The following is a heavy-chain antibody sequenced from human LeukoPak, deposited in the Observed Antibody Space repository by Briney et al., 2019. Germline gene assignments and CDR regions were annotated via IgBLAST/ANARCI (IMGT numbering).Heavy chain of an antibody. V-gene: IGHV5-51*01. CDR1: GYSFTSYW. CDR2: IYPGDSDT. CDR3: ARRTFYDSGKIDY. Sequence: GESLQISCKGSGYSFTSYWIGWVRQMPGKGLEWRGIIYPGDSDTRYSPSFQGQVTISADKSISTAFLQWSSLKASDTAMYYCARRTFYDSGKIDYWGQGTLVTVSS. J-gene: IGHJ4*02. D-gene: IGHD3-10*01.